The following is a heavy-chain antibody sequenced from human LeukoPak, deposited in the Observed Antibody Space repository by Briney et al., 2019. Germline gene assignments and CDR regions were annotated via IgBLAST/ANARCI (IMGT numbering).Heavy chain of an antibody. J-gene: IGHJ4*02. CDR3: ARVLIDSSGWYHFDS. CDR2: IQYNGNT. V-gene: IGHV4-59*01. D-gene: IGHD6-19*01. Sequence: SETLSLTCTVSGDSISGYYWSWIRQPPGKGLEWIGLIQYNGNTKYNPSLKSRITISVDTSNNDFSLNVRSVTAADTAVYYCARVLIDSSGWYHFDSWGQGTLVTVSS. CDR1: GDSISGYY.